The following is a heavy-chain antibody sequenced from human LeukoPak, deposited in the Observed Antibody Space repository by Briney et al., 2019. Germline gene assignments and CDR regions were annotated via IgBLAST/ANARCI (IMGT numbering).Heavy chain of an antibody. V-gene: IGHV4-34*01. J-gene: IGHJ6*03. CDR2: INHSGST. Sequence: SETLSLTCAVYGGSFSGYYWSWIRQPPGKGLEWIGEINHSGSTNYNPSLKSRVTISVDTSKNQFSLKLSSVTAADTAVYYCARGPGRVVKSHYYYYMDVWGKGTTATVSS. CDR1: GGSFSGYY. D-gene: IGHD4-23*01. CDR3: ARGPGRVVKSHYYYYMDV.